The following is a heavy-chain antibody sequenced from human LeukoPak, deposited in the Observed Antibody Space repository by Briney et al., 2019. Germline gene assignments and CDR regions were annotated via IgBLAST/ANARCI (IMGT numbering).Heavy chain of an antibody. D-gene: IGHD2-2*01. J-gene: IGHJ4*02. V-gene: IGHV3-30*02. CDR3: AGSGVVVVPAAIGY. Sequence: GGSLRLSCAASGFTFSSYGMHWVRQAPGKGLEWVAFIRYDGSNKYYADSVKGRFTISRDNSKNTLYLQMNSPRAEDTAVYYCAGSGVVVVPAAIGYWGQGTLVTVSS. CDR1: GFTFSSYG. CDR2: IRYDGSNK.